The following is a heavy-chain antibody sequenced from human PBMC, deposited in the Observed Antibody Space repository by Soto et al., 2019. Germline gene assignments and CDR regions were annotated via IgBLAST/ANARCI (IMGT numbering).Heavy chain of an antibody. V-gene: IGHV3-23*01. CDR1: GFFFTTYA. D-gene: IGHD6-13*01. J-gene: IGHJ4*02. CDR3: AKDAIMVSSSFNYFDY. CDR2: ISGSGGAA. Sequence: GGSLRLSCATSGFFFTTYAMNWVRQAPGKGLEWVSGISGSGGAASYADSVKGRFTISRDNSKNTVFLQMNSLRAEDTAVYYCAKDAIMVSSSFNYFDYWGQGTLVTVSS.